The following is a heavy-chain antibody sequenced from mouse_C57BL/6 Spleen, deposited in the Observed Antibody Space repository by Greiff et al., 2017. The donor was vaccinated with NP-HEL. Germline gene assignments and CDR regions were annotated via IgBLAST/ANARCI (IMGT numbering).Heavy chain of an antibody. V-gene: IGHV14-2*01. Sequence: EVQLQQSGAELVKPGASVKLSCTASGFNIKDYYMHWVKQRTEQGLEWIGRIDPEDGDTKYAPNFQGKATITADTSSNTAYLQLSSLTSEDTAVYYCARYGSSPAWFAYWGQGTLVTVSA. CDR2: IDPEDGDT. CDR1: GFNIKDYY. CDR3: ARYGSSPAWFAY. D-gene: IGHD1-1*01. J-gene: IGHJ3*01.